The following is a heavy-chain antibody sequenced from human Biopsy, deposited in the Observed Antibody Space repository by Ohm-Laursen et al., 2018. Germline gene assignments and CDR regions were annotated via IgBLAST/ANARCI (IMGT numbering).Heavy chain of an antibody. J-gene: IGHJ3*02. CDR3: ATSTMVRSSGHAFNI. CDR2: IWYDGFNR. Sequence: SLRLSCTASGFTFSSYGMHWVRQAPGKGLEWVAFIWYDGFNRYYADSVKGRFTISRDNSENTLDLQMNSLRAEDTAVYYCATSTMVRSSGHAFNIWGQGTVVAVS. D-gene: IGHD3-10*01. CDR1: GFTFSSYG. V-gene: IGHV3-33*01.